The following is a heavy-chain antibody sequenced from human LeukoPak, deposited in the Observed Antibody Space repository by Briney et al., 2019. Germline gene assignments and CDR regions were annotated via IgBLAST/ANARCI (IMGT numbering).Heavy chain of an antibody. J-gene: IGHJ4*02. D-gene: IGHD6-13*01. Sequence: GGSLRLSCAASGFTFSSHGMHWVRQAPGKGLEWVAVIWYDGSNKYYGDSVKGRFTTSRDNSKNTLYLQMNSLKAEDTAVYYCARDRPMYSTSWYGNDYWGQGTLVTVSS. CDR2: IWYDGSNK. CDR3: ARDRPMYSTSWYGNDY. CDR1: GFTFSSHG. V-gene: IGHV3-33*01.